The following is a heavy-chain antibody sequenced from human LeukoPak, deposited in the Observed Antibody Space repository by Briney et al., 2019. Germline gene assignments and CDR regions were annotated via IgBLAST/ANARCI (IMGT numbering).Heavy chain of an antibody. Sequence: PSETLSLTCTVSGGSISSYYWSWIRQPPGKGLEWIGYIYYSGSTNYNPSLKSRVTISVDTSKTQFSLKLTSVTAADTAVYYCARQSSLVRGIIAYAFDIWGQGTMVTVSS. CDR3: ARQSSLVRGIIAYAFDI. D-gene: IGHD3-10*01. J-gene: IGHJ3*02. CDR1: GGSISSYY. V-gene: IGHV4-59*01. CDR2: IYYSGST.